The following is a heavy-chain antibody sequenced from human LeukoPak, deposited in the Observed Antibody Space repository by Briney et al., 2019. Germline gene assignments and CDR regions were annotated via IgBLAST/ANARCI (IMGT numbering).Heavy chain of an antibody. J-gene: IGHJ4*02. V-gene: IGHV3-48*01. D-gene: IGHD6-19*01. CDR3: ARDLDSSGWYFDY. CDR2: ISSSSSTI. CDR1: GFTFSSYS. Sequence: GGSLRLSCAASGFTFSSYSMNWVRQAPGKGLEWVSYISSSSSTIYYADSVKGRFTISRDNAKNSLCLQMNSLRAEDTAVYYCARDLDSSGWYFDYWGQGTLVTVSS.